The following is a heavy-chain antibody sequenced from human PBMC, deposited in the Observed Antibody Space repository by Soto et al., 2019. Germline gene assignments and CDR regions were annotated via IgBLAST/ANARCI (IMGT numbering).Heavy chain of an antibody. CDR3: ARGYCSSTSCYSPPNWFDP. J-gene: IGHJ5*02. Sequence: QLQLQESGSGLVKPSQTLSLTCAVSGGSISSGGYSWSWIRQPPGKGLAWIGYIYHSGSTYYNPSLKSRVTISVDRSKNQFSLKLSSVTAADTAVYYCARGYCSSTSCYSPPNWFDPWGQGTLVTVSS. V-gene: IGHV4-30-2*01. D-gene: IGHD2-2*02. CDR2: IYHSGST. CDR1: GGSISSGGYS.